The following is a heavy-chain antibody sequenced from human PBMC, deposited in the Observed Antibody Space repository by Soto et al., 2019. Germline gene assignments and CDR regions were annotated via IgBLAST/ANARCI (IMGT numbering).Heavy chain of an antibody. J-gene: IGHJ1*01. D-gene: IGHD2-15*01. Sequence: EVQLVESGGGLVQPGRSLRLSCAASGFTFDDYAMHWVRHAPGKGLEWVSGISWNSGSIGYADSVKGRFTISRDNAKNSLYLQMNSLRAEDTALYYCAKVLGYCSGGSCYGGYFQHWGQGTLVTVSS. CDR3: AKVLGYCSGGSCYGGYFQH. V-gene: IGHV3-9*01. CDR1: GFTFDDYA. CDR2: ISWNSGSI.